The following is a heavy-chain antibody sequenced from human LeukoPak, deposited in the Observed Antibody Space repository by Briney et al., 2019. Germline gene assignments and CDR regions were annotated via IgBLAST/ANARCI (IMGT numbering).Heavy chain of an antibody. Sequence: SETLSLTCTVSGGSISSYYWSWIRQPPGKGLEWIGYIYYSGSTNYNPSLKSRVTILVDTSKNQFSLKLSSVTAADTAVYYCARAVYCSSTSCPPRYYYYYYMDVWGKGTTVTVSS. CDR1: GGSISSYY. D-gene: IGHD2-2*01. CDR2: IYYSGST. V-gene: IGHV4-59*01. J-gene: IGHJ6*03. CDR3: ARAVYCSSTSCPPRYYYYYYMDV.